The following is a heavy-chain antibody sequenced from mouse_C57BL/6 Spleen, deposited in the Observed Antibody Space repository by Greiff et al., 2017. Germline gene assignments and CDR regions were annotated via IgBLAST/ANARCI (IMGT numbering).Heavy chain of an antibody. J-gene: IGHJ3*01. CDR1: GYTFTSYW. V-gene: IGHV1-74*01. Sequence: QVQLKQPGAELVMPGASVKVSCKASGYTFTSYWMHWVKQRPGQGLEWIGRIHPSDSYTNYNQKFKGKSTLTVDKSSSTAYMQLSSLTSEDSAVYYCARQIGDSSGWFAYWGQGTLVTVSA. CDR3: ARQIGDSSGWFAY. D-gene: IGHD3-2*02. CDR2: IHPSDSYT.